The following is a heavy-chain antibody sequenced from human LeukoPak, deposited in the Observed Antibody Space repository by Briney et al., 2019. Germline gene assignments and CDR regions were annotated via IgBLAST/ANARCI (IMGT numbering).Heavy chain of an antibody. CDR2: ISSNGYTK. V-gene: IGHV3-48*03. Sequence: QPGGSLRLSCVASGFIFSSYEINWVRTAPGKGLEWVSYISSNGYTKNYADSVKGRFTVSRDNAKNSLYLQMNSLRAEDTAIYYCVSPPYYFDSGNYYGGYWGQGTLVTVSS. D-gene: IGHD3-22*01. J-gene: IGHJ4*02. CDR3: VSPPYYFDSGNYYGGY. CDR1: GFIFSSYE.